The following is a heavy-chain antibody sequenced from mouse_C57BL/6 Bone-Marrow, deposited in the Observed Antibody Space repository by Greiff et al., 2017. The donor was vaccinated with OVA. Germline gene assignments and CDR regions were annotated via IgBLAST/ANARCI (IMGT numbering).Heavy chain of an antibody. V-gene: IGHV1-69*01. D-gene: IGHD2-2*01. CDR2: IDPSDSYT. CDR1: GYTFTSYW. Sequence: QVQLQQPGAELVMPGASVKLSCKASGYTFTSYWMHWVKQRPGQGLEWIGEIDPSDSYTNYNQKFKGKSTLTVDETSSTASMQHSSLPSDDSAVYYCSLSTMVTGSGLHYFDYWGQGTTLTVSS. J-gene: IGHJ2*01. CDR3: SLSTMVTGSGLHYFDY.